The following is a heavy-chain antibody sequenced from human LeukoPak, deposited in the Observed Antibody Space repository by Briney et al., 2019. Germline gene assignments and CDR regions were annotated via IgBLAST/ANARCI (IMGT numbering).Heavy chain of an antibody. Sequence: GASVKVSCKASGYTFTSYGISWVRQAPGQGLEWMGWISAYYGNTNYAQKVQDRVTLTTDPSTSAAYMELRSLRSDDTAVYYCARERARSGSRYAFDIWGQGTMVTVSS. J-gene: IGHJ3*02. CDR1: GYTFTSYG. CDR2: ISAYYGNT. CDR3: ARERARSGSRYAFDI. V-gene: IGHV1-18*01. D-gene: IGHD1-26*01.